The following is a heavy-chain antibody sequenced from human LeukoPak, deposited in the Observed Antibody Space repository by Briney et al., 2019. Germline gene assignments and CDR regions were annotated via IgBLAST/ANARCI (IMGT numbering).Heavy chain of an antibody. J-gene: IGHJ6*03. CDR1: GGTFSSYA. V-gene: IGHV1-69*05. Sequence: SVTVSCKASGGTFSSYAISWVRQAPGQGLEWMGGIIPIFGTANYAQKFQGRVTITTDESTSTAYMELSSLRSEDTAVYYCAREGVAVAAGVRYYYYYMDVWGKGTTDTVSS. CDR2: IIPIFGTA. D-gene: IGHD6-19*01. CDR3: AREGVAVAAGVRYYYYYMDV.